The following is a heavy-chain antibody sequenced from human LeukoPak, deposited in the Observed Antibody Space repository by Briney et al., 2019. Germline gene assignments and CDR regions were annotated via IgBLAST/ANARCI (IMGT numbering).Heavy chain of an antibody. J-gene: IGHJ3*02. CDR2: IRYDGSNK. CDR1: GFTFSSYG. V-gene: IGHV3-30*02. D-gene: IGHD4-17*01. CDR3: ARGSRVTTRLDAFDI. Sequence: GGSLRLSCAASGFTFSSYGMHWVRQAPGKGLEWVAFIRYDGSNKYYADSVKGRFTISRDNSKNTLYLQMNSLRAEDTAVYYCARGSRVTTRLDAFDIWGQGTMVTVSS.